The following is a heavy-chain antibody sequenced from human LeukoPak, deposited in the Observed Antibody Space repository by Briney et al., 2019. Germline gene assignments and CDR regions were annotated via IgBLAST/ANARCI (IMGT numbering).Heavy chain of an antibody. Sequence: SETLSLTCTVSGGSISSYYWSWIRQPPGKGLEWIGYIYYSGSTNYNPSLKSRVTISVDTSKNQFSLKLSSVTAADTAVYYCARGCGGDCYSDSSFDYWGQGTLVTVSS. J-gene: IGHJ4*02. CDR2: IYYSGST. D-gene: IGHD2-21*01. CDR3: ARGCGGDCYSDSSFDY. V-gene: IGHV4-59*01. CDR1: GGSISSYY.